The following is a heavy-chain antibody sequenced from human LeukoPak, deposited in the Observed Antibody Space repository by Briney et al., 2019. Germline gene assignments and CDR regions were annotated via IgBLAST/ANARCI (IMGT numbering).Heavy chain of an antibody. CDR2: IYYSGST. J-gene: IGHJ5*02. CDR1: GGSISTYY. D-gene: IGHD2-15*01. V-gene: IGHV4-59*01. Sequence: SETLSLTCTVSGGSISTYYWSWIRQPPGKGLEWIGYIYYSGSTNYNPSLKSRVTISVDTSKNQFSLKLNSVTAADTAVYYCARGGNCSGGSCYSDRGWFDPWGQGTLVTVSS. CDR3: ARGGNCSGGSCYSDRGWFDP.